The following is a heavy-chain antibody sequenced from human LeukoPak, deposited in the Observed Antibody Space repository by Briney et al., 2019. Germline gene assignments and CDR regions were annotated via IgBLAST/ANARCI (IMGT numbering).Heavy chain of an antibody. J-gene: IGHJ4*02. Sequence: GGSLRLSCAASRFTFNSYAMSWVRQAPGKGLEWVSVIGGSNGITFYVGSVKGRFTISRDNSKDTLYLQMNGLGAEDTAVYYCAGRSCTSGLCPFDYWGQGTLVTVSA. CDR2: IGGSNGIT. D-gene: IGHD2-8*01. V-gene: IGHV3-23*01. CDR3: AGRSCTSGLCPFDY. CDR1: RFTFNSYA.